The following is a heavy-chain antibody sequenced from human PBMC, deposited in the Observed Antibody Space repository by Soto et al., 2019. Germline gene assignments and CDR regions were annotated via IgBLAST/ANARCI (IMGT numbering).Heavy chain of an antibody. Sequence: GGSLRLSCAASGFTFSTYAIHWVRQAPGKGLEWVAVITYDGSNKFYADSVKGRFTISRDNSKNIMYLQMNSLRAEDTAVYFCARGDREDIAVVIGVRPGEYGVDVWGQGTTVTVSS. J-gene: IGHJ6*02. CDR1: GFTFSTYA. CDR2: ITYDGSNK. D-gene: IGHD2-15*01. CDR3: ARGDREDIAVVIGVRPGEYGVDV. V-gene: IGHV3-30-3*01.